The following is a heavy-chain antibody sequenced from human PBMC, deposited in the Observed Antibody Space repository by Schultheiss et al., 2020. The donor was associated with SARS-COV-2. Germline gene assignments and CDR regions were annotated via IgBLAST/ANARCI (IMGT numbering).Heavy chain of an antibody. J-gene: IGHJ4*02. D-gene: IGHD5-18*01. V-gene: IGHV4-34*01. CDR1: GGSFSGYY. Sequence: GSLRLSCAVYGGSFSGYYWSWIRQPPGKGLEWIGEINHSGSTNYNPSLKRRVTISVDTSKNQFSLKLSSVTAADTAVYYCARGETPRGYSYGYGEDYWGQGTLVTVSS. CDR3: ARGETPRGYSYGYGEDY. CDR2: INHSGST.